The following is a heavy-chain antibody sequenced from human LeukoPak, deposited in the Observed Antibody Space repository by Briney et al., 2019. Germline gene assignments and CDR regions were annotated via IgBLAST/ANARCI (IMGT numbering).Heavy chain of an antibody. CDR3: ATYGVGARRAFDI. V-gene: IGHV4-39*01. D-gene: IGHD1-26*01. CDR2: IYYSGST. J-gene: IGHJ3*02. CDR1: GGSFSSSSYY. Sequence: PSETLSLTRTVSGGSFSSSSYYLGWIRHPPGQGLVWIGSIYYSGSTYYNPSLKSRVTISVDTSKNQFSLKLSSVTAADTAVYYCATYGVGARRAFDIWGQGTMVTVSS.